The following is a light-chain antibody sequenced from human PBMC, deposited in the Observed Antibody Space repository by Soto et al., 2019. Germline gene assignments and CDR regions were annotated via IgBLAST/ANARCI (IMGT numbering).Light chain of an antibody. Sequence: QSVLTQPPSASGSPGQSVTISCTGTSSDVGGYNYVSWYQQHPGKAPKLMIYEVSKRPSGVPDRFSGSKSGNTASLTVSGLQADDEAGYYCSSYAGSNNPYVFGTGTKLTVL. J-gene: IGLJ1*01. CDR3: SSYAGSNNPYV. V-gene: IGLV2-8*01. CDR1: SSDVGGYNY. CDR2: EVS.